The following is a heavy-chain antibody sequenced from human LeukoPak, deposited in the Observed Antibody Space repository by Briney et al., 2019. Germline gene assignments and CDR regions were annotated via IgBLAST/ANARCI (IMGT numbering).Heavy chain of an antibody. CDR3: VRPMTTVTFDAFDI. CDR2: ISSFGGGT. Sequence: GGSLRLSCSASGFTFSSYTIHWVRQAPGKGLEYVSAISSFGGGTYYADSVKGRFTISRDNSKNTLYLQMSSLRAEDTAVYYCVRPMTTVTFDAFDIWGQGTMVTVSP. CDR1: GFTFSSYT. D-gene: IGHD4-17*01. V-gene: IGHV3-64D*06. J-gene: IGHJ3*02.